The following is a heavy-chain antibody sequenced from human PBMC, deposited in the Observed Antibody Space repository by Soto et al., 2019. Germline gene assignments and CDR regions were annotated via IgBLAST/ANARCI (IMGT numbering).Heavy chain of an antibody. V-gene: IGHV4-31*03. CDR1: SISIPSGGYY. D-gene: IGHD2-2*01. CDR3: ARVPDR. J-gene: IGHJ5*02. Sequence: SETLSLTCPLFSISIPSGGYYWSWIRQHPGKGLEWIGYIYYSGSTYYNPSLKSRVTISVDTSKNQFSLKLSSVTAADTAVYYCARVPDRWGQGTLVTVS. CDR2: IYYSGST.